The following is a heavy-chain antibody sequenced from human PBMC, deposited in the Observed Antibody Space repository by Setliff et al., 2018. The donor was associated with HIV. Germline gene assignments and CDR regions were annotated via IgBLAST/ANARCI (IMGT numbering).Heavy chain of an antibody. CDR3: ARRGDFFYYAMDV. Sequence: SETLSLTCTVSGDSASNSRYYWAWVRQPPGKGLEYIGSIHYDEKTYYNPSLKSRVTISIDTSKNQFSLIVRSLTAADTAVYFCARRGDFFYYAMDVWGQGTTVTVSS. CDR2: IHYDEKT. V-gene: IGHV4-39*07. CDR1: GDSASNSRYY. J-gene: IGHJ6*02.